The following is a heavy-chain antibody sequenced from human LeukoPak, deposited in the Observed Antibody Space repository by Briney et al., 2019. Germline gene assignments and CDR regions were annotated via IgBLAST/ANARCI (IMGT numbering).Heavy chain of an antibody. V-gene: IGHV4-59*08. CDR1: GGSISSYY. D-gene: IGHD2-15*01. J-gene: IGHJ3*02. Sequence: SETLSLTCTVSGGSISSYYWSWIRQPPGKGLEWIGYIYYSGSTNYNPSLKSRVTISVDTSKNQYSLKLSSVTTADTAVYYCARRPRYCSDSSCWGRTFDIWGQGTMVTVSS. CDR2: IYYSGST. CDR3: ARRPRYCSDSSCWGRTFDI.